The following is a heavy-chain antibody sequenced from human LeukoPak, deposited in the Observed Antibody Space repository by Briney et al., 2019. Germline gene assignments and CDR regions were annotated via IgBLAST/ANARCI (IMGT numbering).Heavy chain of an antibody. D-gene: IGHD4-17*01. V-gene: IGHV4-4*07. CDR2: IYTSGST. CDR3: ARDASHYGDYVYFDY. J-gene: IGHJ4*02. Sequence: SSETLSLTCTVSGGSISSYYWSWIRQPAGKGLEWIGRIYTSGSTNYNPSLKSRVTMSVDTSKNQFSPKLSSVTAADTAVYYCARDASHYGDYVYFDYWGQGTLVTVSS. CDR1: GGSISSYY.